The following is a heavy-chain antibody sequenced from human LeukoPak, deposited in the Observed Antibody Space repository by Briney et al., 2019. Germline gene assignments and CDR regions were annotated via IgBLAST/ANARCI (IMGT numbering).Heavy chain of an antibody. CDR2: ISFAGNNK. J-gene: IGHJ4*02. D-gene: IGHD2-2*01. CDR3: ARWGSTSCYDY. CDR1: GFPFNNYS. Sequence: PGRSLRLSCAASGFPFNNYSMHWVRQAPGKGLDWVAVISFAGNNKYYADSVKGRFTISKDNSKNTLFLQMGSLRADDMAVYYCARWGSTSCYDYWGQGTLVTVSS. V-gene: IGHV3-30*14.